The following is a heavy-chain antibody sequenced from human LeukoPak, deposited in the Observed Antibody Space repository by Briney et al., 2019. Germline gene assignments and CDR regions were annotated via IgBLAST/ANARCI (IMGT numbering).Heavy chain of an antibody. J-gene: IGHJ4*02. CDR3: ARGVRLLWFGEPLSGHDY. CDR1: GFTFSSYE. Sequence: GGSLRLSCAASGFTFSSYEMNWVRQAPGKGLEWVSYISSSGSTIYYADSVKGRFTISRDNAKNSLYLQMNSLRAEDTAVYYCARGVRLLWFGEPLSGHDYWGQGTLVTVSS. V-gene: IGHV3-48*03. D-gene: IGHD3-10*01. CDR2: ISSSGSTI.